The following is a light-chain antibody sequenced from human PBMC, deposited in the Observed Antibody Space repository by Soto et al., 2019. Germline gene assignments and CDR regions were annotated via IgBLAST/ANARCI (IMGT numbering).Light chain of an antibody. CDR2: TTS. CDR3: QQSYRSPQT. J-gene: IGKJ1*01. CDR1: QTIRTY. Sequence: DIQMTQSPSSLSASVGDRVTITCRASQTIRTYFNWYQKKPGKAPKLLIYTTSTLQSGVPPRFSGSGSGTEFTLTISSLQPEDSAPYFCQQSYRSPQTFGQGTTVEIK. V-gene: IGKV1-39*01.